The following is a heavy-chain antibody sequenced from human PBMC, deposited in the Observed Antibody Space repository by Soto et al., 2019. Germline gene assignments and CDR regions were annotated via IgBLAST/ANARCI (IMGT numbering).Heavy chain of an antibody. V-gene: IGHV1-69*13. CDR2: IIPIFGTA. Sequence: SVKVSCKASGGTFSSYAISWVRQAPGQGLEWMGGIIPIFGTANYAQKFQGRVTITADESTSTAYMELSSLRSEDTAVYYCASDGGGWAGFDYWGQGTLVTVSS. J-gene: IGHJ4*02. D-gene: IGHD2-15*01. CDR1: GGTFSSYA. CDR3: ASDGGGWAGFDY.